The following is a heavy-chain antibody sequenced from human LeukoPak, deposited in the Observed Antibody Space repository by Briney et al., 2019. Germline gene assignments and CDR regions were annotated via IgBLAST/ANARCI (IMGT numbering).Heavy chain of an antibody. J-gene: IGHJ4*02. V-gene: IGHV5-10-1*01. Sequence: GESLKISCKGSGYSFTSYWISWVRQMPGKGLEWMGRIDPSDSYTNYSPSFQGHVTISADKSISTAYLQWSSLKASDTAMYYCARQPMYYYGSGSSTHSDDYWGQGTPVTVSS. CDR1: GYSFTSYW. D-gene: IGHD3-10*01. CDR2: IDPSDSYT. CDR3: ARQPMYYYGSGSSTHSDDY.